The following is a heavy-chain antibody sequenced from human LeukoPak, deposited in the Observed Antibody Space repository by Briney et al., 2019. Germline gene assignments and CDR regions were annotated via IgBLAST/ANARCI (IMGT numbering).Heavy chain of an antibody. CDR1: GGSLSSSSHY. D-gene: IGHD2-15*01. Sequence: SETLSLTCTVSGGSLSSSSHYWGWIRQPPGKGLQWIGSIFYSGSTYYNPSLKSRVTISIDTSKNQFSLKLSSVTAADTAVYYCARGHLYCSGGSCYVFDYWGQGTLVTVSS. CDR2: IFYSGST. J-gene: IGHJ4*02. V-gene: IGHV4-39*07. CDR3: ARGHLYCSGGSCYVFDY.